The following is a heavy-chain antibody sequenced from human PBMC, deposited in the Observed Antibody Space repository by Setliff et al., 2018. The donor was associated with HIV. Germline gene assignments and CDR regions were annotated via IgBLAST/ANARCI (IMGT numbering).Heavy chain of an antibody. CDR3: ASPHSGSYYGEDAFDI. J-gene: IGHJ3*02. Sequence: SVKVSCKASGGTFSSYAISWVRQAPGQGLEWMGGIIPIFGTANYAQKFQGRVTITTDESTSTAYMELSSLRSEDTAVYYCASPHSGSYYGEDAFDIWGQGTMVTVSS. V-gene: IGHV1-69*05. D-gene: IGHD1-26*01. CDR2: IIPIFGTA. CDR1: GGTFSSYA.